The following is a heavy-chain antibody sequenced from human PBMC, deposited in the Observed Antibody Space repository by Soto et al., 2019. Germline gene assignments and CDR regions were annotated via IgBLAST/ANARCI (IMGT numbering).Heavy chain of an antibody. CDR3: AKSATVPAAIDY. D-gene: IGHD2-2*02. CDR1: GYTFTSYA. CDR2: INAGNGNT. J-gene: IGHJ4*02. Sequence: QVQLVQSGAEVKKPGASVKVSCKASGYTFTSYAMHWVRQAPGQRLEWMGWINAGNGNTKYSQKFQGRVTITRDTSASTAYMELSRLRSEDTAVYYCAKSATVPAAIDYWGQGTLVTFSS. V-gene: IGHV1-3*01.